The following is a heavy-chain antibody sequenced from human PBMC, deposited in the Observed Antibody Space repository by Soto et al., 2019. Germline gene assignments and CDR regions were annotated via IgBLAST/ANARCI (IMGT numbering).Heavy chain of an antibody. V-gene: IGHV1-18*01. CDR1: GYTFSNYG. D-gene: IGHD4-4*01. Sequence: QVQLVQSGAEVKKPGASVKVSCKASGYTFSNYGISWVRQAPGQGLEWMGWINVDNGDTNYAQKFQGRVTVTTDTSTSTAYMELRSLRSDDTAVYFCARVHYSLYELWAPYYFDYWGQGTLVTVSS. CDR3: ARVHYSLYELWAPYYFDY. J-gene: IGHJ4*02. CDR2: INVDNGDT.